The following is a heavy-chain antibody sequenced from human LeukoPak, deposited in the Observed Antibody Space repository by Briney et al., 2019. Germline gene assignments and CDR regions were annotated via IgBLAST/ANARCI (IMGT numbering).Heavy chain of an antibody. Sequence: GGSLRLSCAASGFTFSSYAMSWVRQAPGKGLEWVSAISGSGGSTYYPDSVKGRFTISRDNSKNTLYLQMNSLRAEDTAVYYCAKDLIPLYYYDSSGKPDDYWGQGTLVTVSS. CDR1: GFTFSSYA. D-gene: IGHD3-22*01. CDR3: AKDLIPLYYYDSSGKPDDY. J-gene: IGHJ4*02. V-gene: IGHV3-23*01. CDR2: ISGSGGST.